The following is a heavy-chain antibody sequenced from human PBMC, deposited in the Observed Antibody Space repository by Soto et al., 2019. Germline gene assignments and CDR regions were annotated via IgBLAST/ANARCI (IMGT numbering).Heavy chain of an antibody. J-gene: IGHJ5*02. CDR3: ARGAAAAGRFDP. V-gene: IGHV4-31*03. Sequence: TLSLTCTVSGGSISSGGYYWSWIRQHPGKGLEWIGYIYYSGSTYYNPYLKSRVTISVDTSKNQFSLKLSSVTAADTAVYYCARGAAAAGRFDPWGQGTLVTVSS. D-gene: IGHD6-13*01. CDR2: IYYSGST. CDR1: GGSISSGGYY.